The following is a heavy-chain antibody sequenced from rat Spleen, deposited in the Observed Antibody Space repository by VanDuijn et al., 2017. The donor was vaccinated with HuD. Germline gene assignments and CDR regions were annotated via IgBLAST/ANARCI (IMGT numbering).Heavy chain of an antibody. CDR3: ARDYGFDY. D-gene: IGHD1-11*01. CDR2: ISTGGGNT. Sequence: EVQLVESGGGLLQPGRSLKLSCAASGFTFSDYAMAWVRQAPKKGLEWVASISTGGGNTYYRDSVKGRFTISRDNAKNTLYLQMNSLRSEDTATYYCARDYGFDYWGQGVMVTVSS. CDR1: GFTFSDYA. J-gene: IGHJ2*01. V-gene: IGHV5S23*01.